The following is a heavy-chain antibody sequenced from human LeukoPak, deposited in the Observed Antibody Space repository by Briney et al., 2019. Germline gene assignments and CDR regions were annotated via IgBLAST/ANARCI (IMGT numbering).Heavy chain of an antibody. Sequence: GKSLRLSCAASGFTFTNYAMHWVRQAPGKGLEWVSLISSGGTYEYYADSVKGRFTISRDNSKNTLYLQLNSLRAEDTAVYYCARDSTYYYDSGSSGPHYFDNWGQGTLVTVSS. J-gene: IGHJ4*02. CDR3: ARDSTYYYDSGSSGPHYFDN. CDR1: GFTFTNYA. V-gene: IGHV3-30*01. CDR2: ISSGGTYE. D-gene: IGHD3-10*01.